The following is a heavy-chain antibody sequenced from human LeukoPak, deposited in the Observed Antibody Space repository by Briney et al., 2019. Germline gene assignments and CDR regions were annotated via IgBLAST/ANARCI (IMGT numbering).Heavy chain of an antibody. V-gene: IGHV4-59*12. CDR2: IYYSGST. D-gene: IGHD3-3*01. CDR1: GGSISSYY. CDR3: AIFEPYMDV. Sequence: PSETLSLTCTVSGGSISSYYWSWIRQPPGKGLEWIGYIYYSGSTSYNPSLKSRVTISVDTSKNQFSLKLSSVTAADTAVYYCAIFEPYMDVWGKGTTVTVSS. J-gene: IGHJ6*03.